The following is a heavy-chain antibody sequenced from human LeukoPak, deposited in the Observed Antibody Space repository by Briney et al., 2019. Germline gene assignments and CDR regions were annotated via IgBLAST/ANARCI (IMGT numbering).Heavy chain of an antibody. D-gene: IGHD2-2*01. CDR1: GFTFSSYG. V-gene: IGHV3-30*02. J-gene: IGHJ4*02. Sequence: GGSLRLSCAASGFTFSSYGMHWVRQAPGKGLEWVAFIRYDGSNKYYADSVKGRFTISRDNSKNTLYLQMNSLRAEDTAVYYCAKWERKLVVPAGFDYWGQGTLVTVSS. CDR2: IRYDGSNK. CDR3: AKWERKLVVPAGFDY.